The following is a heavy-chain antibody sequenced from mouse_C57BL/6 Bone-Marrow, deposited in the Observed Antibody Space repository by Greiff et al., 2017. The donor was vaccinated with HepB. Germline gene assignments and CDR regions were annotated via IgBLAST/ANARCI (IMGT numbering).Heavy chain of an antibody. J-gene: IGHJ2*01. CDR1: GYTFTSYW. CDR2: IHHNSGST. D-gene: IGHD1-1*01. Sequence: QVQLQQPGAELVKPGASVKLSCKASGYTFTSYWMHWVKQRPGQGLEWIGMIHHNSGSTNYNEKFKSKATLTVDKSSSTAYLQLSSLTSEDSAVYYCARILITTVVAHFDYWGQGTTLTVSS. V-gene: IGHV1-64*01. CDR3: ARILITTVVAHFDY.